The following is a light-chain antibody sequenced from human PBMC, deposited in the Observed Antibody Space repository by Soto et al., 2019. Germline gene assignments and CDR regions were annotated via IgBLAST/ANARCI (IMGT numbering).Light chain of an antibody. Sequence: DIGMTQSPGTLSVSPGERATLSCRASQSVSSNLAWYQQKPGQAPRLLIYGASTRATGIPARFSGSGSGTEFTLTISSLQSEDFAVYYCQQYNNWPWTFGHGTKV. J-gene: IGKJ1*01. CDR1: QSVSSN. CDR3: QQYNNWPWT. V-gene: IGKV3-15*01. CDR2: GAS.